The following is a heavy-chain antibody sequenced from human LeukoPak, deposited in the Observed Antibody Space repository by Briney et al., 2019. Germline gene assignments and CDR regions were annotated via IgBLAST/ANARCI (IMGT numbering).Heavy chain of an antibody. V-gene: IGHV3-23*01. CDR2: ISGSGGST. CDR1: GFTFSSYA. J-gene: IGHJ4*02. CDR3: AKGVVAGREGYYFDY. D-gene: IGHD2-15*01. Sequence: PGASLRLSCAASGFTFSSYAMSWVRQAPGKGLECLSAISGSGGSTYYADSVKGRFTISRDNSKNTLYLQMNSLRAEDTAVYYCAKGVVAGREGYYFDYWGQGTLVTVSS.